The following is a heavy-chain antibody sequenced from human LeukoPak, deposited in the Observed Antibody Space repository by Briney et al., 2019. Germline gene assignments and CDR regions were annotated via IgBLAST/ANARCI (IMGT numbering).Heavy chain of an antibody. D-gene: IGHD4-17*01. J-gene: IGHJ2*01. CDR2: IGSAGVT. Sequence: GGSLRLSCAASGFTFSSYDMHWVRQATGKGLEWVSAIGSAGVTYYPDSVKGRFTISRENARNSFYLQMNSLRAGDTAVYYCARVLNFSRGTVTPLSNWYLDLWGRGTLVTVS. V-gene: IGHV3-13*04. CDR1: GFTFSSYD. CDR3: ARVLNFSRGTVTPLSNWYLDL.